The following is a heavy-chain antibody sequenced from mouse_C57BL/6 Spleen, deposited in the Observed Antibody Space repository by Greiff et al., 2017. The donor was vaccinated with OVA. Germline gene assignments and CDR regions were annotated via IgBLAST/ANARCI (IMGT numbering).Heavy chain of an antibody. CDR2: IRLKSDNYAT. CDR1: GFTFSNYW. Sequence: EVKVEESGGGLVQPGGSMKLSCVASGFTFSNYWMNWVRQSPEKGLEWVAQIRLKSDNYATHYAESVKGRFTISRDDSKSSVYLQMNNLRAEDTGIYYCTGGGYGNSWFAYWGQGTLVTVSA. V-gene: IGHV6-3*01. J-gene: IGHJ3*01. D-gene: IGHD2-10*02. CDR3: TGGGYGNSWFAY.